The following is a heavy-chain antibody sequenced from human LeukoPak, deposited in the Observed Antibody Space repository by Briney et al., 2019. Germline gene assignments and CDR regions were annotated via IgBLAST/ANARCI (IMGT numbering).Heavy chain of an antibody. CDR1: GGSFSGYY. D-gene: IGHD6-19*01. CDR3: ARGIAVAGTGYYYYYMDV. Sequence: PSETLSLTCAVYGGSFSGYYWSWIRQPPGKGLEWIGEINHSGSTNYNPSLKSRVTISVDTSKNQFSLKLSSVTAADTAVYYCARGIAVAGTGYYYYYMDVWGKGTTVTVSS. J-gene: IGHJ6*03. CDR2: INHSGST. V-gene: IGHV4-34*01.